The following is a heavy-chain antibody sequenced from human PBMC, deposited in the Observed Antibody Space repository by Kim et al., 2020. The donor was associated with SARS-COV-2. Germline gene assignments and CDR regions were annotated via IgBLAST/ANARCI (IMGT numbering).Heavy chain of an antibody. D-gene: IGHD1-20*01. V-gene: IGHV4-31*03. CDR2: IYYSGST. CDR1: GGSISSGGYY. J-gene: IGHJ6*02. CDR3: ARDRGITGTNVYYYYGMDV. Sequence: SETLSLTCTVSGGSISSGGYYWSWIRQHPGKGLEWIGYIYYSGSTYYNPSLKSRVTISVDTSKNQFSLKLSSVTAADTAVYYCARDRGITGTNVYYYYGMDVWGQGTTVTVSS.